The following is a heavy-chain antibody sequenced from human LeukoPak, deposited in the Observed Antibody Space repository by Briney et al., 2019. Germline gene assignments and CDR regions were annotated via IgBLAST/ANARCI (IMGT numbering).Heavy chain of an antibody. CDR3: AQNPDSIAVAGS. CDR1: GFTVSSNY. Sequence: PGGSLRLSCAASGFTVSSNYMSWVRQAPGKGLEWVSVIYSGGSTYYADSVKDRFTISRDNSKNTLYLQMNSLRAEDTAVYYCAQNPDSIAVAGSWGQGTMVTVSS. D-gene: IGHD6-19*01. CDR2: IYSGGST. V-gene: IGHV3-53*01. J-gene: IGHJ3*01.